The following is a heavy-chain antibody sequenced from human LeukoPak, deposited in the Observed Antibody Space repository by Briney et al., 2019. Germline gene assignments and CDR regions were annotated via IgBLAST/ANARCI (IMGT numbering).Heavy chain of an antibody. Sequence: SETLSLTCIVSAGSTRGYSWSWIRQPPGKGLEWIGYIYHSGSTYYNPSLKSRVTISVDRSKNQFSLKLSSVTAADTAVYYCARSGTYGDYNYWGQGTLVTVSS. CDR3: ARSGTYGDYNY. J-gene: IGHJ4*02. V-gene: IGHV4-30-2*01. D-gene: IGHD4-17*01. CDR1: AGSTRGYS. CDR2: IYHSGST.